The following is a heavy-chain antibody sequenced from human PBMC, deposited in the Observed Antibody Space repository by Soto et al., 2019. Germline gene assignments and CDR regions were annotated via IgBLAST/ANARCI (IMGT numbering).Heavy chain of an antibody. CDR1: GFTFSSYW. Sequence: GGSLRLSCAASGFTFSSYWMSWVRQAPGKGLEWVANIKQDGSEKYYVDSVKGRFTISRDNAKNSLYLQMNSLRAEDTAVYYCASKKLGMGDAFDIWGQGTMVTVSS. CDR2: IKQDGSEK. J-gene: IGHJ3*02. D-gene: IGHD7-27*01. V-gene: IGHV3-7*01. CDR3: ASKKLGMGDAFDI.